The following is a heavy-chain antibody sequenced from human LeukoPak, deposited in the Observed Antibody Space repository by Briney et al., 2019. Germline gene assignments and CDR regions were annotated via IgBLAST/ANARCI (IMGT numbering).Heavy chain of an antibody. CDR1: GFTFSDNY. CDR2: ISSSGSTI. D-gene: IGHD6-19*01. V-gene: IGHV3-11*01. CDR3: AKDSFQWLLAFDI. Sequence: PGGSLRLSCAASGFTFSDNYMSWIRQAPGKGLEWVSYISSSGSTIYYADSVKGRFTISRDNAKNSLYLQMNSLRAEDTALYYCAKDSFQWLLAFDIWGQGTMVTVSS. J-gene: IGHJ3*02.